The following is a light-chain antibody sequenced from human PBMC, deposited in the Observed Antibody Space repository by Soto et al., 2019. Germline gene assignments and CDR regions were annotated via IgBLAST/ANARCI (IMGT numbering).Light chain of an antibody. CDR3: HHRGNGIT. CDR2: RAS. CDR1: QSVRDN. J-gene: IGKJ5*01. Sequence: EILLTQSPATLAVSPGEGATLSCRASQSVRDNLAWYQQKPGQAPRLLIYRASTRATGVPARFSGSGSGTDFALTISSLEPEDFAVYYCHHRGNGITFGQGTRLEIK. V-gene: IGKV3-11*01.